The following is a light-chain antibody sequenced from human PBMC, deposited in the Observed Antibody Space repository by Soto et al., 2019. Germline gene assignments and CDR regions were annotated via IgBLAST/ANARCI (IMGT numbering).Light chain of an antibody. CDR3: QQRSNPIT. Sequence: EIVLTQSPATLSLSPGERATLSCRASQSVSSYLAWYQQKPGQAPRLLIYDASNRAAGIPARFSGSGSGTDFPLTISRQEDEDFAVYYYQQRSNPITFGRGTKVDIK. V-gene: IGKV3-11*01. J-gene: IGKJ3*01. CDR2: DAS. CDR1: QSVSSY.